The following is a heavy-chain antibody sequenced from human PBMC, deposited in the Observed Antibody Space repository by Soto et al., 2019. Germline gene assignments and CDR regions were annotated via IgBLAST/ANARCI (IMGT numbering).Heavy chain of an antibody. Sequence: GGSLRLSCAASGFTFSSYAIHWVRQAPGKGLEWVAVISYDGTHKNYADSVKGRFTISRDNSKKTLYLQMSSLRVEDTAVYYCARDSGGSGYYVGTRELDVWGQGTTVTVSS. V-gene: IGHV3-30-3*01. J-gene: IGHJ6*02. D-gene: IGHD3-3*01. CDR2: ISYDGTHK. CDR1: GFTFSSYA. CDR3: ARDSGGSGYYVGTRELDV.